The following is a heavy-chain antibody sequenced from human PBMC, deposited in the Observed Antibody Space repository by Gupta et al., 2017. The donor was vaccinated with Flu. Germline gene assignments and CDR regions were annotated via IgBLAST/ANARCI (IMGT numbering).Heavy chain of an antibody. CDR3: VRLTPCGGDCYYFQH. J-gene: IGHJ1*01. Sequence: QVQLVQSGAEVKKSGSSVKLSCKAPGDTFHPYTFNWVRQAPGQGLEWMGGILPIIGATDYAQEFQGRVTITADESTSTAYMEFSSLRSDDTAVYYCVRLTPCGGDCYYFQHWGQGTQVTVSS. V-gene: IGHV1-69*01. CDR1: GDTFHPYT. CDR2: ILPIIGAT. D-gene: IGHD2-21*02.